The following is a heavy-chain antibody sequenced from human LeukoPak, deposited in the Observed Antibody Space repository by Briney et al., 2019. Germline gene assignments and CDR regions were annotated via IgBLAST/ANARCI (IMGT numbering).Heavy chain of an antibody. CDR2: SDPEDGET. CDR1: GYTLTELS. CDR3: ATGPGGVIATPFDY. J-gene: IGHJ4*02. V-gene: IGHV1-24*01. D-gene: IGHD3-16*02. Sequence: ASVKVSCKVSGYTLTELSMHWVRQAPGKGLEWMGGSDPEDGETIYAQKFQGRVTMTEDTSTDTAYMELSSLRSEDTAVYYCATGPGGVIATPFDYWGQGTLVTVSS.